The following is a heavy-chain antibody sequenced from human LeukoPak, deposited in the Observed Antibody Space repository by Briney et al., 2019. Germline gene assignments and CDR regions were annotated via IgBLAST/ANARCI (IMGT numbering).Heavy chain of an antibody. D-gene: IGHD5-18*01. CDR2: IIPIFGTA. J-gene: IGHJ6*02. CDR1: GGTFSSYA. Sequence: GSSVKVSCKASGGTFSSYAISWVRQAPGQGLEWMGGIIPIFGTANYAQKFQGRVTITADESTSTAYMELSSLRSEDTAVYYCARVAEGIQLWAANYYYGMDVWGQGTTVTVSS. CDR3: ARVAEGIQLWAANYYYGMDV. V-gene: IGHV1-69*01.